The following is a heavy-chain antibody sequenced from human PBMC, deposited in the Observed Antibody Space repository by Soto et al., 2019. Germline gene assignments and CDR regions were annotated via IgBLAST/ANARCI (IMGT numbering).Heavy chain of an antibody. D-gene: IGHD3-9*01. CDR1: GYTFTSYA. J-gene: IGHJ4*02. CDR3: ARGGEILTGYPDVDY. Sequence: SVKVSCKASGYTFTSYAISWVRQAPGQGLEWMGRIIPILGIANYAQKFQGRVTITADKSTSTAYMELSNLRSEDTAVYYCARGGEILTGYPDVDYWGQGTLVTVSS. V-gene: IGHV1-69*04. CDR2: IIPILGIA.